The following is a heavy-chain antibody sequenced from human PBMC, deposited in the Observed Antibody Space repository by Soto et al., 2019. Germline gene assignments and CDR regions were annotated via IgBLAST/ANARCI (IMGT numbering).Heavy chain of an antibody. V-gene: IGHV3-11*01. CDR1: GFTFSDYY. CDR3: AREGCSGGHCSGYYYYMDV. CDR2: VSNSGSAI. Sequence: GGSLRLSCAASGFTFSDYYMTWIRQAPGKGLEWVSYVSNSGSAIYYADSVKGRFTISRDNAKNSLYLQMNSLRAEDTAVYYCAREGCSGGHCSGYYYYMDVWGKGTTVTVSS. J-gene: IGHJ6*03. D-gene: IGHD2-15*01.